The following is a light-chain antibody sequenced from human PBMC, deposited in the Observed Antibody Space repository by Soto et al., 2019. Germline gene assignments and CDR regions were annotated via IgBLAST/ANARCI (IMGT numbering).Light chain of an antibody. V-gene: IGLV2-8*01. J-gene: IGLJ2*01. CDR3: SSYAGSNNPVV. Sequence: QSVLTQPPSASGSPGQSVTISCTGTSSDVGGYKYVSWYQQHPGKAPKFMIYEVSKRPSGVPDRFSGSKSGNTASLTVSGLQAEDEAEYYCSSYAGSNNPVVFGGGTKLTVL. CDR2: EVS. CDR1: SSDVGGYKY.